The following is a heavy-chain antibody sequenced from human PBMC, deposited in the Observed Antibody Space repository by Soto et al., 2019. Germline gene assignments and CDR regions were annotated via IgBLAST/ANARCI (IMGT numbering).Heavy chain of an antibody. CDR2: INHSGST. V-gene: IGHV4-34*01. D-gene: IGHD3-10*01. CDR3: ARGGDGAGSSIDY. Sequence: HVQLQQWGAGLLKPSETLSLTCAVYGGSFSGYYWSWIRQHPGKGLEWIGEINHSGSTNYNPSLKSRVTISVDTSKNQFSLKLSSVTAADTAVYYCARGGDGAGSSIDYWGQGTLVTVSS. CDR1: GGSFSGYY. J-gene: IGHJ4*02.